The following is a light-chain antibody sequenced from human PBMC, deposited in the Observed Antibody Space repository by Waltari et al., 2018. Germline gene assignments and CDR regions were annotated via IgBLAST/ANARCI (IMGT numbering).Light chain of an antibody. V-gene: IGKV1-5*03. CDR3: QHYDNYWT. CDR1: QSISNW. J-gene: IGKJ1*01. Sequence: IQMTQSPSTLSASVGDRVTITCRASQSISNWLAWYQQKPGKAPNLLISKASNLESGVPSRFSGSGSGTDFTLTISSLQSDDFATYYCQHYDNYWTFGQGTKVEIK. CDR2: KAS.